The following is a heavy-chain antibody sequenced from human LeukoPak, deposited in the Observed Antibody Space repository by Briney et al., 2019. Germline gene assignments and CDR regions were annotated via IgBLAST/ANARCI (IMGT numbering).Heavy chain of an antibody. CDR3: ARRTGDPTYFDY. V-gene: IGHV1-8*03. CDR1: GYTFTSYD. Sequence: ASVKVSCKASGYTFTSYDTNWVRQATGQGLEWMGWMNPNSGNTGYAQKFQGRVTITRDTSISTAYMELSSLRSEDTAVYYCARRTGDPTYFDYWGQGTLVTVSS. J-gene: IGHJ4*02. CDR2: MNPNSGNT. D-gene: IGHD7-27*01.